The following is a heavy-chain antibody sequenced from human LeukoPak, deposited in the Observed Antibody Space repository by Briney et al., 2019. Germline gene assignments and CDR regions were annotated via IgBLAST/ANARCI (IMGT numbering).Heavy chain of an antibody. CDR3: ARRGCYGGNCYPCDY. V-gene: IGHV3-23*01. CDR2: ISLRGADT. J-gene: IGHJ4*02. D-gene: IGHD2-21*02. CDR1: GFTFSSYG. Sequence: GGSLRLSCAASGFTFSSYGMHWVRQAPGEGLEWVSSISLRGADTNYADSVKGRFTISRDDSKNALYLQMSSLRAEDTAVYFCARRGCYGGNCYPCDYWGQGTLVTVSS.